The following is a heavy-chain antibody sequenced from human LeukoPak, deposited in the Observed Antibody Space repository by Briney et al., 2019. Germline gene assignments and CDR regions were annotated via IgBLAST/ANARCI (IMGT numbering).Heavy chain of an antibody. J-gene: IGHJ4*02. Sequence: SQTLSLTXTVSGGSISSGDYYWSWIRQPPGKGLEWIGYIYYSGSTYYNPSLKSRVTISVDTSKNQFSLKLSSVTAADTAVYYCARTSSYDFWSGYYRSDYWGQGTLVTVSS. CDR3: ARTSSYDFWSGYYRSDY. CDR1: GGSISSGDYY. CDR2: IYYSGST. D-gene: IGHD3-3*01. V-gene: IGHV4-30-4*08.